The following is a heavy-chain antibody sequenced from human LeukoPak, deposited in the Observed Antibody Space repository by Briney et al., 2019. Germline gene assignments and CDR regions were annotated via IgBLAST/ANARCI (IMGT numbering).Heavy chain of an antibody. CDR3: ARHGTYYDILTGYYRGGSRGYFDY. J-gene: IGHJ4*02. V-gene: IGHV4-34*01. Sequence: SETLSLTCAVFGGSFSNNYWSWIRQPPGKGLEWIGEVNHGGSTNFNPSLKGRVTISVDTSKNQFSLKLSSVTAADTAVYYCARHGTYYDILTGYYRGGSRGYFDYWGQGTLVTVSS. CDR2: VNHGGST. CDR1: GGSFSNNY. D-gene: IGHD3-9*01.